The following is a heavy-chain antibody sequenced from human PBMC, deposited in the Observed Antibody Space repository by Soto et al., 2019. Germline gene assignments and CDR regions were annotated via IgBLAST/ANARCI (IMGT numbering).Heavy chain of an antibody. CDR1: GFTFSSYG. Sequence: QVQLVESGGGVVQPGRSLRLSCAASGFTFSSYGMHWVRQAPGKGLEWVAVISYDGSNKYYADSVKGRFTISRDNSKNTLYLQMNSLRAEDTAVYYCAKDLAYPPNIAAALCPAYWGQGTLVTVSS. CDR3: AKDLAYPPNIAAALCPAY. D-gene: IGHD6-13*01. V-gene: IGHV3-30*18. J-gene: IGHJ4*02. CDR2: ISYDGSNK.